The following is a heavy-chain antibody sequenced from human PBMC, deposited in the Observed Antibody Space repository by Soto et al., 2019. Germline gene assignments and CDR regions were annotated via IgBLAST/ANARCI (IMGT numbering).Heavy chain of an antibody. CDR2: ISTSGGST. CDR3: AKKAGYCGYEPFDY. V-gene: IGHV3-23*01. D-gene: IGHD5-12*01. Sequence: GGSLRLSCAASGFTFSSYAMSWVRQAPGKGLEWVSAISTSGGSTFYADSVKGRFTISRDNFKNTLYLQINSLRAEDTAVYYCAKKAGYCGYEPFDYWGQGTLVTVSS. CDR1: GFTFSSYA. J-gene: IGHJ4*02.